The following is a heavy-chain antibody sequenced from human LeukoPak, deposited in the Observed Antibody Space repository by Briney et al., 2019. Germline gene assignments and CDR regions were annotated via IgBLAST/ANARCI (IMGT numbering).Heavy chain of an antibody. CDR2: IYSDGSTT. CDR3: VRGNYYGLDY. D-gene: IGHD3-10*01. Sequence: PGGSLTLSCGVSGFTFSSYWMHWVRHAPGKGLVWIPRIYSDGSTTSYTDSAKGGVTLCKDTAKNTLSLQRYSLRAADTAVYYCVRGNYYGLDYWGQGTLVTVSS. CDR1: GFTFSSYW. V-gene: IGHV3-74*01. J-gene: IGHJ4*02.